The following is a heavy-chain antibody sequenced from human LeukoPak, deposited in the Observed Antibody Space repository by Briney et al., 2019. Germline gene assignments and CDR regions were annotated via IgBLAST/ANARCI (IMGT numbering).Heavy chain of an antibody. CDR2: ISYDGNNK. Sequence: SGGSLRLSCAASGFTFSSYGIHWVRQAPGKGLEWVAVISYDGNNKHYADSVKGRFTISRENSKNTVYLQINSLRVEDTAIYYCARGGVAAAGTDYWGQGTLVTVSS. V-gene: IGHV3-30*19. J-gene: IGHJ4*02. CDR3: ARGGVAAAGTDY. D-gene: IGHD6-13*01. CDR1: GFTFSSYG.